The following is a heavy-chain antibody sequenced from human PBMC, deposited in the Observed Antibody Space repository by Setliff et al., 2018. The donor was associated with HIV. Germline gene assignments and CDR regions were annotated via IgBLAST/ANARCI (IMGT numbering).Heavy chain of an antibody. Sequence: SVKVSCKASGGTFSSYDISWVRQAPGQGLEWMGGIVPILNTGNYAPKFQGRVTITADESTTTAYMELSSLRSGDTAVYYCARIPNHSSGFDYWGQGTPVTVSS. CDR3: ARIPNHSSGFDY. D-gene: IGHD3-22*01. V-gene: IGHV1-69*13. J-gene: IGHJ4*02. CDR1: GGTFSSYD. CDR2: IVPILNTG.